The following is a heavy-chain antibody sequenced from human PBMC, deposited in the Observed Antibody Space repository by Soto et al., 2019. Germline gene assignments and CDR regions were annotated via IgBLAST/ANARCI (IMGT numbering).Heavy chain of an antibody. CDR2: IGTAGDT. Sequence: EVQLVESGGALVQPGGSLSPSGAPSGFTSSSTAMNWVRKATGKGLEWVSAIGTAGDTYYPGSVKGRFTISRENAKNSLYLQMNSLRAGDTAVYYCAREDRGGWFDPWGQGTLVTVSS. J-gene: IGHJ5*02. V-gene: IGHV3-13*01. CDR3: AREDRGGWFDP. D-gene: IGHD1-26*01. CDR1: GFTSSSTA.